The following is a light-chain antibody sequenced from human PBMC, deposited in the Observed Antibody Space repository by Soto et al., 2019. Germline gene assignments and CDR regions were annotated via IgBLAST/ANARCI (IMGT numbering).Light chain of an antibody. V-gene: IGLV1-44*01. CDR3: ATWDDSLQGV. CDR1: SSNIGSNT. CDR2: SNN. Sequence: QAVLTKPPSASVTPGQRVTISCSGSSSNIGSNTVNWYQQLPGTAPKLLIYSNNQRPSGVPDRSSGSKSGTSASLAISGLQSEDEADYYCATWDDSLQGVFGGGTKLTVL. J-gene: IGLJ3*02.